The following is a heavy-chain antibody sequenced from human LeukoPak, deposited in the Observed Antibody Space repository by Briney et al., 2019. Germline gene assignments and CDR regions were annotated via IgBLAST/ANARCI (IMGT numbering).Heavy chain of an antibody. D-gene: IGHD5-12*01. CDR3: AKDPPSLYIVATTNSFDY. CDR1: GLTFSTFG. V-gene: IGHV3-23*01. CDR2: ISGSGGST. J-gene: IGHJ4*02. Sequence: GGSLRLSCAASGLTFSTFGMSWVRQAPGKGLEWVSAISGSGGSTYYADSVKGRFTISRDNSKNTLYLQMNSLRAEDTAVYYCAKDPPSLYIVATTNSFDYWGQGTLVTVSS.